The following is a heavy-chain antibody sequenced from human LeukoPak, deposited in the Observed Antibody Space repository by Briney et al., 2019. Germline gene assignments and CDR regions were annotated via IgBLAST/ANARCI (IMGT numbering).Heavy chain of an antibody. CDR2: IFYSGST. J-gene: IGHJ3*02. D-gene: IGHD2-15*01. CDR1: GGSISSGPYY. V-gene: IGHV4-39*07. CDR3: ARDSEDSLAFEI. Sequence: SETLSLTCTVSGGSISSGPYYWGWIRQTPGKGLEWIGNIFYSGSTYYNPSLKSRVTISLDMSKDQFSLKLTSVTAADTALYYCARDSEDSLAFEIWGQGTLVTVSS.